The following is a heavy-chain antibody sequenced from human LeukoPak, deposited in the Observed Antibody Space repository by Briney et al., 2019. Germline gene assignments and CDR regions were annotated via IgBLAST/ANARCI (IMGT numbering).Heavy chain of an antibody. V-gene: IGHV1-18*01. CDR2: ISAYNGNT. CDR1: GYTFTSYG. CDR3: ARDGLNYYGSGSYYNRAFDY. D-gene: IGHD3-10*01. Sequence: ASVKVSRKASGYTFTSYGISWVRQAPGQGLEWMGWISAYNGNTNYAQKLQGRVTMTTDTSTSTAYMELRSLRSDDTAVYYCARDGLNYYGSGSYYNRAFDYWGQGTLVTVSS. J-gene: IGHJ4*02.